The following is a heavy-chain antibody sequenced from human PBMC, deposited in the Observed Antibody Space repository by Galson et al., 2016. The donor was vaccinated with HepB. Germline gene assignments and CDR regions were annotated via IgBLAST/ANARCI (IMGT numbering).Heavy chain of an antibody. J-gene: IGHJ3*02. V-gene: IGHV3-53*01. CDR2: IHSGGTT. CDR3: ARGIAVITHAFDI. D-gene: IGHD3-16*01. CDR1: GFIVSTNY. Sequence: SLRLSCAASGFIVSTNYMSWVRQAPGKGLEWVSVIHSGGTTYYADAVKGRFTISRDDSKNTVCLQMNSLRAEDTAVYYCARGIAVITHAFDIWGQGTMVTVSS.